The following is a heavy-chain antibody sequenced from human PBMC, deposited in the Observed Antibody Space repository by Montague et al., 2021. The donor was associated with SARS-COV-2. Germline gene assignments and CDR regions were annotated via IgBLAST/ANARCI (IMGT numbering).Heavy chain of an antibody. J-gene: IGHJ4*02. D-gene: IGHD6-13*01. CDR1: GFTFSSYA. V-gene: IGHV3-30*04. CDR2: ISYDGSNK. Sequence: LSCAASGFTFSSYAMHWVRQAPGKGLEWVAVISYDGSNKYYADSVKGRFTISRDNSKNTLYLQMNSLRAEDTAVYYCARVRGGAAAGFDYWGQGTLVTVSS. CDR3: ARVRGGAAAGFDY.